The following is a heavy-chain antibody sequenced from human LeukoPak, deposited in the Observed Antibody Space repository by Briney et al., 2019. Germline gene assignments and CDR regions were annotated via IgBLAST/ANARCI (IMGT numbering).Heavy chain of an antibody. D-gene: IGHD3-9*01. CDR3: AREVYDILTGYYGCYYYGMDV. V-gene: IGHV1-18*04. Sequence: ASVKVSCKASGYTFTSYGISWVRQAPGQGLEWMGWISAYNGNTNYAQKLQGRVTMTTDTSTSTAYMELRSLRSDDTAVYYCAREVYDILTGYYGCYYYGMDVWGKGTTVTVSS. CDR1: GYTFTSYG. CDR2: ISAYNGNT. J-gene: IGHJ6*04.